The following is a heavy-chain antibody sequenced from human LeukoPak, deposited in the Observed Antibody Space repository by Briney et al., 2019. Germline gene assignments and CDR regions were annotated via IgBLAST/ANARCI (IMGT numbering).Heavy chain of an antibody. D-gene: IGHD3-22*01. Sequence: GGPLRLSCAASGFTFNIYAMSWVRQTPGKGLEWVSSITSRDGTTYYTDSVKGRFTISRDNSENTLYLQMNSLRAEDTAIYYCVRDRPNYYDSSGHYYRRDGDYWGQGTLVTVSS. CDR2: ITSRDGTT. CDR1: GFTFNIYA. V-gene: IGHV3-23*01. CDR3: VRDRPNYYDSSGHYYRRDGDY. J-gene: IGHJ4*02.